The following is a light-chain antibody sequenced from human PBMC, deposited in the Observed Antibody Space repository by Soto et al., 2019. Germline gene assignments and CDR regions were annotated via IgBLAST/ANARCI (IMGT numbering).Light chain of an antibody. CDR2: GAS. CDR1: QSVSNNY. CDR3: QQYSSPGT. V-gene: IGKV3-20*01. J-gene: IGKJ1*01. Sequence: ELVLTQSPGTLSLSPGARATLSCRASQSVSNNYLACYQQKPGEPTRLLIYGASNRATGIPDRFSGSGSGTDFTLTISMLAHEDAAVYYCQQYSSPGTFGQGTKVDIK.